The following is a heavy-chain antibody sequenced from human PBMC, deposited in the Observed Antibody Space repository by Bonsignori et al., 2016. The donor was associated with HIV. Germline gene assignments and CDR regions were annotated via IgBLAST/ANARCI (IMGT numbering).Heavy chain of an antibody. CDR1: GFTFSSYG. J-gene: IGHJ3*01. CDR3: AKGDARPALNNPFDL. CDR2: VGFDGTFT. Sequence: QVHLVESGGGVVQPGGSLRLSCAASGFTFSSYGFHWVRQNPGKGLEWVAFVGFDGTFTSYADSVRGRLTISRDDSKKTVFLQMNSLSTEDTALYYCAKGDARPALNNPFDLWG. D-gene: IGHD2-21*01. V-gene: IGHV3-30*02.